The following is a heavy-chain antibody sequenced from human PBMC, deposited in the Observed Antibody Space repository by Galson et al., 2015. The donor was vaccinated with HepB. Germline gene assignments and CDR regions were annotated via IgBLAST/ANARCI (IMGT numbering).Heavy chain of an antibody. V-gene: IGHV3-23*01. CDR2: ISGSGGST. CDR3: AKGSPDLHYDFWSGYYWFDY. Sequence: GSLRLSCAASGFTFSSYAMSWVRQAPGKGLEWVSAISGSGGSTYYADSVKGRFTISRDNSKNTLYLQMNSLRAEDTAVYYCAKGSPDLHYDFWSGYYWFDYWGQGTLVTVSS. D-gene: IGHD3-3*01. J-gene: IGHJ4*02. CDR1: GFTFSSYA.